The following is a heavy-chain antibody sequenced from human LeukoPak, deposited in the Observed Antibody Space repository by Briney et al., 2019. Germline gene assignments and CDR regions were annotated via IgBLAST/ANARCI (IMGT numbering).Heavy chain of an antibody. J-gene: IGHJ4*02. CDR2: IWYDGSNK. D-gene: IGHD3-22*01. V-gene: IGHV3-33*01. CDR3: ARDSDYYDSSGYYGY. CDR1: GFTFSSYG. Sequence: GRSLRLSCAASGFTFSSYGMPWVRQAPGKGLEWVAVIWYDGSNKYYADSVKGRFTISRDNSKNTLYLQMNSLRAEDTAVYYCARDSDYYDSSGYYGYWGQGTLVTVSS.